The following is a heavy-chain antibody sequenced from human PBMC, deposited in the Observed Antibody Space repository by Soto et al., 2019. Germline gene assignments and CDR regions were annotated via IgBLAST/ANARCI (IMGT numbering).Heavy chain of an antibody. CDR1: GGSISSNY. Sequence: PSETLSLTCTVSGGSISSNYWTWIRQPPGKGLEWIGYVYNSGSTTYNPSLKSRVTISEDTSKSQFSLKVNSMTAADPAVYYCARSRRKAVAGYTLDNWGQGILVTVSS. CDR2: VYNSGST. V-gene: IGHV4-4*08. J-gene: IGHJ4*02. CDR3: ARSRRKAVAGYTLDN. D-gene: IGHD6-13*01.